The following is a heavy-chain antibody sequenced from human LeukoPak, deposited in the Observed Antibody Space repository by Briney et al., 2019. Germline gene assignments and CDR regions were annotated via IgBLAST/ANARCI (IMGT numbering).Heavy chain of an antibody. CDR1: GGSISSSSYY. Sequence: PSETLSLTCTVSGGSISSSSYYWGWIRQPPGKGLEWIGSIYYSGNTYYSPPLKSRVTISVDTSKNQFSLELSSVTAADTAVYYCARQSKGIIVITDFQHWGQGTLVTVSS. CDR2: IYYSGNT. V-gene: IGHV4-39*01. D-gene: IGHD3-22*01. J-gene: IGHJ1*01. CDR3: ARQSKGIIVITDFQH.